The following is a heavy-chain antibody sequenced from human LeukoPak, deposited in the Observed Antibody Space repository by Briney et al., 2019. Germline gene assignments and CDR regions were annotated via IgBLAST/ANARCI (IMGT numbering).Heavy chain of an antibody. J-gene: IGHJ6*02. V-gene: IGHV3-7*01. CDR1: GFTLSYSW. Sequence: GGSLRLSCAASGFTLSYSWMTWVRQAPGKGLECVANIKHDGTEKSYVDSVKGRLTISRDTAKNSLFLQMNSLRVEDTAIYYCARGYDMDVWGQGTTVSVSS. CDR2: IKHDGTEK. CDR3: ARGYDMDV.